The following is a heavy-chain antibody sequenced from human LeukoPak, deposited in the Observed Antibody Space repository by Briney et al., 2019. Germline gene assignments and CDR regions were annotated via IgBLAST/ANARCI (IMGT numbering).Heavy chain of an antibody. Sequence: SETLSLTCAVYGGSFSGYYWSWIRQPPGKGLEWIGQINHSGSTNYNPSLKSRVTISIDTSKSHFSLKLSSLTAADTAVYYCARGAASGSYPDWFDPWGQGTLVTVSS. V-gene: IGHV4-34*01. CDR1: GGSFSGYY. J-gene: IGHJ5*02. CDR2: INHSGST. D-gene: IGHD3-10*01. CDR3: ARGAASGSYPDWFDP.